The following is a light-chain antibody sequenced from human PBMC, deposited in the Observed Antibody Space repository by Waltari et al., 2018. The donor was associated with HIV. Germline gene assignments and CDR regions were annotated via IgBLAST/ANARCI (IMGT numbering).Light chain of an antibody. CDR1: PLPKKY. V-gene: IGLV3-10*01. J-gene: IGLJ1*01. Sequence: SYELTQPPSVSVSPGQTARITCSGDPLPKKYAHWYQQKSGQAPVLVIYEDRKRPSGIPERFSGSSSATMATLTISGAQVEDEADYYCYSTDSSDHLGVFGSGTKVTVL. CDR3: YSTDSSDHLGV. CDR2: EDR.